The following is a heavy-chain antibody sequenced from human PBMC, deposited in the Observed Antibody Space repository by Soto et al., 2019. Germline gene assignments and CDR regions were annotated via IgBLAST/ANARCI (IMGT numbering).Heavy chain of an antibody. D-gene: IGHD6-13*01. Sequence: GGSLRLSCAASGFTFSSYVMHWVRQAPGKGLEWVSAISGRGGSTYYADSVKGRFTISRDNSKNTLYLQINSLRAEDTAVYYCAKAGAIAAAGTFDYWGQGTLVTVSS. CDR3: AKAGAIAAAGTFDY. CDR1: GFTFSSYV. V-gene: IGHV3-23*01. J-gene: IGHJ4*02. CDR2: ISGRGGST.